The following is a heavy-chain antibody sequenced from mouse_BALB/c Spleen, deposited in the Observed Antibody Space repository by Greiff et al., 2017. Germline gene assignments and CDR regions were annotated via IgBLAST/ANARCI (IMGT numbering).Heavy chain of an antibody. CDR1: GFTFSDYY. Sequence: EVKVVESGGGLVKPGGSLKLSCAASGFTFSDYYMYWVRQTPEKRLEWVATISDGGSYTYYPDSVKGRFTISRDNAKNNLYLQMSSLKSEDTAMYYCARDGDGYFDYWGQGTTLTVSS. CDR3: ARDGDGYFDY. V-gene: IGHV5-4*02. D-gene: IGHD2-3*01. CDR2: ISDGGSYT. J-gene: IGHJ2*01.